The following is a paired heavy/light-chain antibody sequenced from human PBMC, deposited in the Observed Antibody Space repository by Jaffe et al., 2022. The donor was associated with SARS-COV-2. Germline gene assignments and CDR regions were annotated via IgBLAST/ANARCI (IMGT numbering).Heavy chain of an antibody. CDR3: AREPYCGSDCPPYYLEY. J-gene: IGHJ4*02. Sequence: EVQLVESGGGLVQPGGSLRLSCAASGITFSSYSMHWVRQAPGKGLEWVSYISTIGTTIYYADSVKGRFSISRDNARKSVYLQMNSLRDEDTALYYCAREPYCGSDCPPYYLEYWGQGALVTVSS. CDR2: ISTIGTTI. V-gene: IGHV3-48*02. D-gene: IGHD2-21*02. CDR1: GITFSSYS.
Light chain of an antibody. CDR1: SSDVGSYNL. CDR3: CSYARSNTYV. V-gene: IGLV2-23*02. J-gene: IGLJ1*01. Sequence: QSALTQPASVSGSPGQSITISCTGTSSDVGSYNLVSWYQQHPGKAPKVMIYEVNKRPPGISNRFSGSKSGYTASLTISGLQAEDEADYYCCSYARSNTYVFGTGTTVTVL. CDR2: EVN.